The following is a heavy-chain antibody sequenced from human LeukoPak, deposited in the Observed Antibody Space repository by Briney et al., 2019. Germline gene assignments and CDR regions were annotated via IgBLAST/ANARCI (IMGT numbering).Heavy chain of an antibody. D-gene: IGHD3-16*02. CDR3: ARDSYDYVWGSYHFDY. CDR2: IYYSGST. V-gene: IGHV4-39*07. J-gene: IGHJ4*02. CDR1: GGSISSSSYY. Sequence: PSETLSLTCTLSGGSISSSSYYWGWIRQPPGKGLEWIGSIYYSGSTYYNPSLKSRVTISVDTSKNQFSLKLSSVTAADTAVYYCARDSYDYVWGSYHFDYWGQGTLVTVSS.